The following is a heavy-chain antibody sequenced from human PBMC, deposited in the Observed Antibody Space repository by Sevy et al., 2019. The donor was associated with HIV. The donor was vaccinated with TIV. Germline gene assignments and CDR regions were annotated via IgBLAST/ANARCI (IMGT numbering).Heavy chain of an antibody. CDR1: GFTFSSYN. J-gene: IGHJ6*02. V-gene: IGHV3-21*01. D-gene: IGHD2-15*01. CDR2: ISSSSSYI. Sequence: GGSLRLSCAASGFTFSSYNMNWVRQAPGKGLEWVSSISSSSSYIYYADSVKGRFTISRDNAKDSLYLQMNTLRAEDPAVYYCARVVAYCSGGSCFAGYYYGMDVWGQGTTVTVSS. CDR3: ARVVAYCSGGSCFAGYYYGMDV.